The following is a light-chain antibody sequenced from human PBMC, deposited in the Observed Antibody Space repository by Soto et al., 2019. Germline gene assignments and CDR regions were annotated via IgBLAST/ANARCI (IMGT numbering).Light chain of an antibody. CDR2: GAS. CDR3: EQYDSWPPY. V-gene: IGKV3-15*01. Sequence: EIVMTQSPATLSVSPGERAALSCRASQSVSSNLAWYRHKPGQAPRLLIHGASTRATGIPARFSGSGSGTDFTFTNSSLQSDDVVVDDCEQYDSWPPYFGRSTKLVI. CDR1: QSVSSN. J-gene: IGKJ2*01.